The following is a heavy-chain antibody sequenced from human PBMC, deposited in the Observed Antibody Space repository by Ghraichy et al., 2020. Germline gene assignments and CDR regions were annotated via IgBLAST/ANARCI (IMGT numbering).Heavy chain of an antibody. D-gene: IGHD1-26*01. CDR2: IYFGGNT. J-gene: IGHJ3*02. CDR1: GVSVSSDRYY. Sequence: SATLSLTCTVSGVSVSSDRYYWGWIRQPPGKGLEWVGSIYFGGNTYYNPSLTSRVTMDTSKNQFSLKLTSVTASDTAVYYCARRPAGSHFGAFDIWGQGTMVTVSS. V-gene: IGHV4-39*01. CDR3: ARRPAGSHFGAFDI.